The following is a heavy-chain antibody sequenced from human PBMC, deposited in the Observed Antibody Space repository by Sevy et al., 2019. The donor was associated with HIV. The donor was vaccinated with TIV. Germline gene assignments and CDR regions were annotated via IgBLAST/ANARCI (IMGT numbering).Heavy chain of an antibody. D-gene: IGHD3-22*01. V-gene: IGHV3-23*01. J-gene: IGHJ3*02. CDR3: AKDNYYDSSGYLRDAFDI. CDR1: GFTFSSYA. Sequence: GGSLRLSCAASGFTFSSYAMSWVRQAPGKGLEWVSAISGSGGSTYYADSVKGRFTISRDNSKNTLYLQMNSLRAEDTSVYYWAKDNYYDSSGYLRDAFDIWGQGTMVTVSS. CDR2: ISGSGGST.